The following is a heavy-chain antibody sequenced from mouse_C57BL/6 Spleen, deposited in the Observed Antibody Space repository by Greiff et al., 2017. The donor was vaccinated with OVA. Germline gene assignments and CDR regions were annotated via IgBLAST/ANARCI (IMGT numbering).Heavy chain of an antibody. V-gene: IGHV1-50*01. CDR3: ARKIYYGNDWYFDV. Sequence: VQLQQPGAELVKPGASVKLSCKASGYTFTSYWMQWVQQRPGQGLAWIGEIDPSDSYTNSNQQFKGKATLPVATYSSTADMQLSSLTSEDSAVYYCARKIYYGNDWYFDVWGTGTTVTVSS. J-gene: IGHJ1*03. CDR1: GYTFTSYW. CDR2: IDPSDSYT. D-gene: IGHD2-1*01.